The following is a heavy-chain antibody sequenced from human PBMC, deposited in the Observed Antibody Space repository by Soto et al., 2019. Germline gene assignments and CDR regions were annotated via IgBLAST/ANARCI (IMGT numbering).Heavy chain of an antibody. CDR2: ISGSGGST. V-gene: IGHV3-23*01. CDR3: AKSLTYYDILTGYSPFDY. Sequence: GGLRLSCAASGFTFSSYAMSWVRQAPGKGLEWVSAISGSGGSTYYADSVKGRFTISRDNSKNTLYLQMNSLRAEDTAVYYCAKSLTYYDILTGYSPFDYWGQGTLVTVSS. J-gene: IGHJ4*02. D-gene: IGHD3-9*01. CDR1: GFTFSSYA.